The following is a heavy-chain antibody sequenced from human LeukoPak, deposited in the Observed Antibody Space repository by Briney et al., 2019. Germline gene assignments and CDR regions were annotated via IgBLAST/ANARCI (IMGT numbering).Heavy chain of an antibody. J-gene: IGHJ4*02. CDR1: GFTFTSSA. D-gene: IGHD2-2*01. V-gene: IGHV1-58*01. CDR3: AAGHLDSYCSSTSCYGTFDY. CDR2: IVVGSGNT. Sequence: SVKVSCKASGFTFTSSAVQWVRQARGQRLEWIGWIVVGSGNTNYPQKFQERVTINRDMSTSTAYMELSSLRSEDTTVYFCAAGHLDSYCSSTSCYGTFDYWGQGTLVTVSS.